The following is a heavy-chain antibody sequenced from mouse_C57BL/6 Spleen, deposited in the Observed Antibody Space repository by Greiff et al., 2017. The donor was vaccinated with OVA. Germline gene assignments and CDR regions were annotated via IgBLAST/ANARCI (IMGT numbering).Heavy chain of an antibody. CDR2: ISNGGGST. V-gene: IGHV5-12*01. CDR1: GFTFSDYY. Sequence: EVMLVESGGGLVQPGGSLKLSCAASGFTFSDYYMYWVRQTPEQRLEWVAYISNGGGSTYYPDTVKGRFTITRDNAKNTLYLQMSRLKTEDTAMYYCARQYYDYDGDYYAMDYWGQGTSVTVSS. D-gene: IGHD2-4*01. CDR3: ARQYYDYDGDYYAMDY. J-gene: IGHJ4*01.